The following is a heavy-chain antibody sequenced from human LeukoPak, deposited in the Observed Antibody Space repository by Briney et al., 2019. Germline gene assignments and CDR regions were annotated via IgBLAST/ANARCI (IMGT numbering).Heavy chain of an antibody. V-gene: IGHV4-34*01. Sequence: TSETLSLTCAVYGGSFSGYYWSWIRQPPGKGLEWIGEINHSGSTNYNPSLKSRVTISVDTSKNQFSLKLSSVTAADTAVYYCARGRRRRCSSTSCRLGASDIWGQGTMVTVSS. CDR1: GGSFSGYY. CDR3: ARGRRRRCSSTSCRLGASDI. D-gene: IGHD2-2*01. J-gene: IGHJ3*02. CDR2: INHSGST.